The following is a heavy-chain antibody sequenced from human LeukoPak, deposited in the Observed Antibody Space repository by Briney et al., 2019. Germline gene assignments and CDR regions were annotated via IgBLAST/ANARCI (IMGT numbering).Heavy chain of an antibody. Sequence: SETVSLICAVYGGSFSVYYWSGIRQPRGKGLEWSGEINHSGSTNYNPSLKSRVTISGDTSKNQFSLKLSSVTAADTAVYYCARAYRIAAAGTHLFDYWGQGTMVTVSS. CDR3: ARAYRIAAAGTHLFDY. D-gene: IGHD6-13*01. V-gene: IGHV4-34*01. CDR1: GGSFSVYY. J-gene: IGHJ4*02. CDR2: INHSGST.